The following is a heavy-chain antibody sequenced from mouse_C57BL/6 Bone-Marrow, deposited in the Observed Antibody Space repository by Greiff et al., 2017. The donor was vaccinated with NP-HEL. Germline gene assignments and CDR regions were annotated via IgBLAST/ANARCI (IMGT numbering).Heavy chain of an antibody. CDR1: GYTFTSYG. Sequence: VQGVESGAELARPGASVKLSCKASGYTFTSYGISWVKQRTGQGLELIGEIYPRSGNTYYNEKFKGNATLTADKSSSTAYMELRSLTSEDSAVYVCARFWLLYFDYWGQGTTRTVSS. CDR2: IYPRSGNT. D-gene: IGHD2-3*01. V-gene: IGHV1-81*01. J-gene: IGHJ2*01. CDR3: ARFWLLYFDY.